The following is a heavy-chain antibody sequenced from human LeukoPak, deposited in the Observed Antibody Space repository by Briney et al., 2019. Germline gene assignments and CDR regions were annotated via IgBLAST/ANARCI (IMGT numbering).Heavy chain of an antibody. J-gene: IGHJ4*02. CDR1: GDSVSSSTAA. CDR2: TYYRSKWYN. V-gene: IGHV6-1*01. D-gene: IGHD6-19*01. CDR3: ARSSGCYDY. Sequence: SQTLSLACAISGDSVSSSTAAWHWITQSPSRVLEWLGRTYYRSKWYNDYAVSVKSRITINPDTSKNQFSLELNSVTPEDTAVYYCARSSGCYDYWGQGTVVTVSS.